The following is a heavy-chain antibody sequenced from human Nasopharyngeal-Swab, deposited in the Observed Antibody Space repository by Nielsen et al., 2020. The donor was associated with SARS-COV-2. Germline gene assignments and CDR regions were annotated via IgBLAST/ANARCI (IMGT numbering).Heavy chain of an antibody. CDR2: MNPNSGNT. J-gene: IGHJ6*03. CDR1: GYTFTSYD. CDR3: ARGRKITMIVVVIPTHYYYMDV. D-gene: IGHD3-22*01. V-gene: IGHV1-8*01. Sequence: ASVKVSCKDSGYTFTSYDINWVRQATGQGLEWMGWMNPNSGNTGYAQKFQGRVTMTRNTSISTAYMELSSLRSEDTAVYYCARGRKITMIVVVIPTHYYYMDVWGKGTTVTVSS.